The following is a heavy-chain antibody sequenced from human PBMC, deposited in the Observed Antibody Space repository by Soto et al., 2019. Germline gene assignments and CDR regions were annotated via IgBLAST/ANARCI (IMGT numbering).Heavy chain of an antibody. Sequence: PGGSLRLSCVASGIPVSSNYMTWVRQAPGKGLEWVSVLHSGGDTYYADSVKGRFTISRDNSKNTLYLQMNSLRAEDTAVYYCVRDYDYGHRNRYSGMDVWGQGTTVTVSS. J-gene: IGHJ6*02. CDR2: LHSGGDT. V-gene: IGHV3-66*01. CDR1: GIPVSSNY. D-gene: IGHD5-12*01. CDR3: VRDYDYGHRNRYSGMDV.